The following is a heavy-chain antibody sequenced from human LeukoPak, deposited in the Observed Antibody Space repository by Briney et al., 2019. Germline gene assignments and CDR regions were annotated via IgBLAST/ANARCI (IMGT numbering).Heavy chain of an antibody. CDR2: ISSSSSYI. CDR3: ARDSIVGATTSWYYFDY. Sequence: GGSLRLSCAASGLTFSSYSMNWVRQAPGKGLEWVSSISSSSSYIYYADSVKGRFTISRDNAKNSLYLQMNSLRAEDTAVYYCARDSIVGATTSWYYFDYWGQGTLVTVSS. J-gene: IGHJ4*02. CDR1: GLTFSSYS. D-gene: IGHD1-26*01. V-gene: IGHV3-21*01.